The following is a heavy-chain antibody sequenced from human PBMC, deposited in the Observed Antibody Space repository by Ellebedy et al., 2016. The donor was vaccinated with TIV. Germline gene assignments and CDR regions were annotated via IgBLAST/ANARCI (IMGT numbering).Heavy chain of an antibody. J-gene: IGHJ6*02. V-gene: IGHV3-74*01. CDR2: INSDGSTT. CDR3: AREWMRGMDV. Sequence: GGSLRLXXAVSGFTFSSYWMHWVRQAPGKGLVWVSRINSDGSTTSYADSVKGRFTISRDNAKNTLYLQMNSLRAEDTAVYYCAREWMRGMDVWGQGTTVTVSS. CDR1: GFTFSSYW. D-gene: IGHD2-2*03.